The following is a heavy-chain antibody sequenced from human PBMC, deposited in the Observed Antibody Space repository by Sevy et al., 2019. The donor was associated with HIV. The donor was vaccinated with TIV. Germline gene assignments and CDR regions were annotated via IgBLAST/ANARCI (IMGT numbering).Heavy chain of an antibody. Sequence: ASVKVSCKASGYTFTSYDINWVRQATGLGLEWMGWMNPNSGNTGYAQKFQGRVTMTRNTSISTAYMELSSLRSEDTAVYYCARGTNDFWSGYYSGEDFQHWGQGTLVTVSS. CDR2: MNPNSGNT. D-gene: IGHD3-3*01. CDR1: GYTFTSYD. J-gene: IGHJ1*01. CDR3: ARGTNDFWSGYYSGEDFQH. V-gene: IGHV1-8*01.